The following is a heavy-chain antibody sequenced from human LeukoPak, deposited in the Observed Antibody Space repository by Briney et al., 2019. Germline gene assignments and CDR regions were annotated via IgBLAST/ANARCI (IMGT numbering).Heavy chain of an antibody. CDR2: ISGSAVST. CDR1: GFTFSSYA. D-gene: IGHD5-18*01. J-gene: IGHJ4*02. Sequence: GSLGLSCAASGFTFSSYAITWVRQAPGKGLEWVSTISGSAVSTYYADSVKGRFTISRDNSKNTVYLQMNTLRAEDTAVYYCAKDSGYSFGFDYWGQGTLVTVSS. CDR3: AKDSGYSFGFDY. V-gene: IGHV3-23*01.